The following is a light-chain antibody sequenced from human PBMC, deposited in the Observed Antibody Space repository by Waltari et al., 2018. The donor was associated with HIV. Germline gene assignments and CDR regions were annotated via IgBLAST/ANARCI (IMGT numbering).Light chain of an antibody. CDR2: WNS. Sequence: SVLTQPPSASRTPGQRVTISCSGSSSNIGSHYVYWYQYFPGSTPKLLIYWNSQRPSGVPDRFSGSKSGTSASLAISGLRPEDETDYYCASWDDSLSGWVFGGGTKVTVL. J-gene: IGLJ3*02. V-gene: IGLV1-47*01. CDR3: ASWDDSLSGWV. CDR1: SSNIGSHY.